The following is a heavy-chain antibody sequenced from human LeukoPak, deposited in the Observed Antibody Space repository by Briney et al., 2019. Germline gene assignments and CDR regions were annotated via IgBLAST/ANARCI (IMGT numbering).Heavy chain of an antibody. V-gene: IGHV3-48*03. D-gene: IGHD3-10*02. CDR3: AELGITMIGGV. J-gene: IGHJ6*04. CDR1: GFTFSSYE. Sequence: GGSLRLSCAASGFTFSSYEMNWVRQAPGKGLEWVSYISSSGSTIYYADSVKGRFTISRDNAKNSLYLQVNSLRAEDTAVYYCAELGITMIGGVWGKGTTVTVSS. CDR2: ISSSGSTI.